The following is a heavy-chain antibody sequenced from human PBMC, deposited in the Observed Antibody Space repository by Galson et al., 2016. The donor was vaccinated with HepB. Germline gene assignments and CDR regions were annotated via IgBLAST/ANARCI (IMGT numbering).Heavy chain of an antibody. J-gene: IGHJ4*02. CDR3: AKDGRIYCSSASCHDHFHY. CDR2: VNSDGSST. V-gene: IGHV3-74*01. CDR1: GFPFSSYL. Sequence: SLRLSCAASGFPFSSYLMHWVRQAPGKGLVWVSRVNSDGSSTSYADSVKGRFTISKDNAKNTLYLQMNSLRAEDTAVYYCAKDGRIYCSSASCHDHFHYWGQGTLVTVSS. D-gene: IGHD2-2*01.